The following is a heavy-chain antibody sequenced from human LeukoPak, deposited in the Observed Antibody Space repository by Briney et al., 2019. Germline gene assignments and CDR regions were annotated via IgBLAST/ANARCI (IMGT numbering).Heavy chain of an antibody. Sequence: ASVKVSCKASGYTFTGYYMHWVRQAPGRGLEWGGWINPNSGGTNYAQKFQGRVTMTRDTSISTAYMELSRLRSDDTAVYYCARDNRYSSRWYDYGMDVWGQGTTVTVSS. J-gene: IGHJ6*01. CDR3: ARDNRYSSRWYDYGMDV. D-gene: IGHD6-13*01. CDR2: INPNSGGT. V-gene: IGHV1-2*02. CDR1: GYTFTGYY.